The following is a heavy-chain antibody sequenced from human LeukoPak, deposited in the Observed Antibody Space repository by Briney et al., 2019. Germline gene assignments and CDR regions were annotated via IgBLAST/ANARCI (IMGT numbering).Heavy chain of an antibody. V-gene: IGHV3-53*01. CDR2: IYSGGST. Sequence: GGSLRLSCAASGFTVSSNYMSWVRQAPGKGLEWVSVIYSGGSTYYADSVKGRFTISRDNSKNTLYLQMNSLRAEDTAVYYCARVGGWYDRPFFDYWGQGTLVTVSS. CDR3: ARVGGWYDRPFFDY. J-gene: IGHJ4*02. D-gene: IGHD6-19*01. CDR1: GFTVSSNY.